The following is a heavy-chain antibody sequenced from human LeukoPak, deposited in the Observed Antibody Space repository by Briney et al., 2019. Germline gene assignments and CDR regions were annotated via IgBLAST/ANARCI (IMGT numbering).Heavy chain of an antibody. CDR1: GGSISSYY. Sequence: PSETLSLTCTVSGGSISSYYWSWIRQPPGKGLEWIGYIYYSGSTYYNPSLKSRVTISVDTSKNQFSLKLSSVTAADTAVYYCARVYNYGLGSYYYYMDVWGKGTTATVSS. V-gene: IGHV4-59*08. J-gene: IGHJ6*03. CDR3: ARVYNYGLGSYYYYMDV. D-gene: IGHD3-10*01. CDR2: IYYSGST.